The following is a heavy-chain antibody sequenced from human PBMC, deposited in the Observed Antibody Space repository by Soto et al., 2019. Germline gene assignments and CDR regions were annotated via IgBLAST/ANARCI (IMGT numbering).Heavy chain of an antibody. Sequence: GGSLRLSCAASGFTFSSYAMSWVRQAPGKGLEWVSAISGSGGSTYYADSVKGRFTISRDNSKNTLYLQMNSLRAEDTAVYYCAKDLFAAVAGTSGFFDYWGQGTLVTVS. V-gene: IGHV3-23*01. CDR1: GFTFSSYA. J-gene: IGHJ4*02. CDR3: AKDLFAAVAGTSGFFDY. D-gene: IGHD6-19*01. CDR2: ISGSGGST.